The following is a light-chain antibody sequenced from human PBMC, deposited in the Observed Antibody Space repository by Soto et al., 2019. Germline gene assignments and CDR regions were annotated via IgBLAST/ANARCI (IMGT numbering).Light chain of an antibody. CDR1: QSFRGL. J-gene: IGKJ5*01. Sequence: EVVLTQSPVTLSLSPGERATLSCRASQSFRGLLAWYQQKPGQAPRLLIYDAYNRATGIPPRFSGSGSGTDFTLTMSSLEPEDSAVYYCQQRHRWPITFGQGTRLEIK. V-gene: IGKV3-11*01. CDR2: DAY. CDR3: QQRHRWPIT.